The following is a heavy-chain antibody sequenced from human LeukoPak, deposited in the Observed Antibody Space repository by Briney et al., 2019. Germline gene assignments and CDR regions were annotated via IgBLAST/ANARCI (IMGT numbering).Heavy chain of an antibody. J-gene: IGHJ6*02. CDR2: ISSSGSTI. D-gene: IGHD1-14*01. CDR3: ARDLPERRGSFPLSGGMDV. CDR1: GFTFSSYE. V-gene: IGHV3-48*03. Sequence: GGSLRLSCAASGFTFSSYEMNWVRQAPGKGLEWVSYISSSGSTIYYADSVKGRFTISRDNAKNSQYLQMNSLRAEDTAVYYCARDLPERRGSFPLSGGMDVWGQGTTVTVSS.